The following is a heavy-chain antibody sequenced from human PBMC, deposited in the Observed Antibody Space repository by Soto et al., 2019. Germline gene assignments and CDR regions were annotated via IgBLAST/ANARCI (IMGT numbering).Heavy chain of an antibody. Sequence: SVKVFGKTSGGTFSSYSISWVRQAPGQGLGWMGGIIPIFCTANYAQKFQGRVTITADESTRTAYMELSSLRSEDTAGYYCAGDYEIVCGWGMDVWGQGTRVTVSS. J-gene: IGHJ6*02. D-gene: IGHD3-9*01. V-gene: IGHV1-69*13. CDR2: IIPIFCTA. CDR3: AGDYEIVCGWGMDV. CDR1: GGTFSSYS.